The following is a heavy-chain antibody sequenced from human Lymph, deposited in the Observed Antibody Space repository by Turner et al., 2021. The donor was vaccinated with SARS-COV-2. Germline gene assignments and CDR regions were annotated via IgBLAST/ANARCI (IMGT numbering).Heavy chain of an antibody. CDR1: GFTFSTYV. V-gene: IGHV3-30*04. J-gene: IGHJ6*02. CDR3: ARGHGGNYYYGMDV. Sequence: QVQLVESGGGVVQPGRSRRLACAASGFTFSTYVMHWVRQAPGKGLGWVALISYDGSNEYYADSVKGRFTISRDNSKNTVYLHMNSLRTEDTAMYYCARGHGGNYYYGMDVWGQGTTVTVSS. D-gene: IGHD2-15*01. CDR2: ISYDGSNE.